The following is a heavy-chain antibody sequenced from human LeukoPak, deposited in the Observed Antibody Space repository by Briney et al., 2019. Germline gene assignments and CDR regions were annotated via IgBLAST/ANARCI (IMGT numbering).Heavy chain of an antibody. J-gene: IGHJ3*02. V-gene: IGHV4-39*01. CDR1: GGSISSSSYY. CDR3: ASLGQLHDAFDI. Sequence: SETLSLTCTVSGGSISSSSYYWGWIRQPPGKGLEWIGSIYYSGSTYYNPSLKSRVTISVDTSKNQFSLKLSSVTAADTAVYYCASLGQLHDAFDIWSQGTMVTVSS. CDR2: IYYSGST. D-gene: IGHD6-6*01.